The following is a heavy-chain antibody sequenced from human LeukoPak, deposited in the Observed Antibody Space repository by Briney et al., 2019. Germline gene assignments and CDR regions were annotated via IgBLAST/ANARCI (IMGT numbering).Heavy chain of an antibody. J-gene: IGHJ4*02. V-gene: IGHV3-30*03. D-gene: IGHD3-3*01. CDR3: ARDDSYYDFWSGYRGMSY. CDR2: ISYDGSNK. Sequence: GGSLRLSCAASGFTFSSYSMNWVRQAPGKGLEWVAVISYDGSNKYYADSVKGRFTISRDNSKNTLYLQMNSLRAEDTAVYYCARDDSYYDFWSGYRGMSYWGQGTLVTVSS. CDR1: GFTFSSYS.